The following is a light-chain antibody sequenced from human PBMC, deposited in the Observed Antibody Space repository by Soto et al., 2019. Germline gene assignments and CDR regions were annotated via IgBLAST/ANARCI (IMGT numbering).Light chain of an antibody. J-gene: IGLJ1*01. CDR1: ISDVGAYIY. Sequence: QYLLTQPPSGSGSPGQSITISCGGTISDVGAYIYVSWYQQFPGKAPKLILYEVNNRPSGVSNRFSGSKSDTTASLTISGLQPEDEADYYCSAYSDIDTKVYGTGTKVPV. CDR3: SAYSDIDTKV. CDR2: EVN. V-gene: IGLV2-14*03.